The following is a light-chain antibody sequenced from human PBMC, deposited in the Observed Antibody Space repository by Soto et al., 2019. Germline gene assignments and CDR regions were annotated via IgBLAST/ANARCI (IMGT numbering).Light chain of an antibody. Sequence: DIQMTQSPSSISASVGDRVTITCRASQPISSWLAWYQQVPGQAPYLLIYPASTLQSGVPSRFSGSGSGTDFTLTINSLQPEDFATYFCQQTYNLPRTFGQGTKVDLK. CDR1: QPISSW. CDR3: QQTYNLPRT. CDR2: PAS. J-gene: IGKJ1*01. V-gene: IGKV1-12*01.